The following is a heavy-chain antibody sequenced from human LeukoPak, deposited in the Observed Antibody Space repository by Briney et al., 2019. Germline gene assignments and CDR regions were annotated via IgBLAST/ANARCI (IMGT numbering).Heavy chain of an antibody. CDR2: ISSRSSDT. CDR3: ARGSGSYSGGMDV. Sequence: GGSLRLSCAASGFTFSRYSMNWVRQAPGKGLEWVSHISSRSSDTYYADSVKGRFTISRDNAKNSLYLQMNSLRAEDTAVYYCARGSGSYSGGMDVWGRGTTVTVSS. J-gene: IGHJ6*02. CDR1: GFTFSRYS. V-gene: IGHV3-21*05. D-gene: IGHD3-10*01.